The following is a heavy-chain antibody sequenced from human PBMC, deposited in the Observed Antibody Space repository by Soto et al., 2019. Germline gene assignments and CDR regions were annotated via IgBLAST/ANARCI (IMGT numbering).Heavy chain of an antibody. J-gene: IGHJ5*02. CDR1: VGSISSYY. CDR3: ARVPITGTPEWFDP. CDR2: IYYSGST. V-gene: IGHV4-59*01. D-gene: IGHD1-7*01. Sequence: SETLSLTCTVSVGSISSYYWSWIRQPRGKGLEWIGYIYYSGSTNYNPSLKSRVTISVDTSKNQFSLKLSSVTAADTAVYYCARVPITGTPEWFDPWGQGTMVTVSS.